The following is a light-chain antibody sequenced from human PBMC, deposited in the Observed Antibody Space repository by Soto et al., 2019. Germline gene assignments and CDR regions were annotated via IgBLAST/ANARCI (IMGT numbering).Light chain of an antibody. J-gene: IGKJ1*01. Sequence: EIVLTQSPVTLSLSPGERGTLSCRASQSVGTSLAWYQQKPGQAPRLLIYGASTRATGIPARFSGSGSGTEFTLTISSLQSEDFAAYYCQQYNNWPQTFGQETKVDSK. CDR3: QQYNNWPQT. V-gene: IGKV3-15*01. CDR1: QSVGTS. CDR2: GAS.